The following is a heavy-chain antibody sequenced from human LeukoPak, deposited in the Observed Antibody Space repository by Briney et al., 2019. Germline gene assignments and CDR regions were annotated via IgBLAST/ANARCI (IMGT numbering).Heavy chain of an antibody. CDR3: ARDMAAAGTIFDY. CDR1: GFTFSSYS. Sequence: GGSLRLSCAASGFTFSSYSMNWVRQAPGKGLEWVSYISSSSSTIYYADSVKGRFTISRDNAKNSLYLQMNSLRGEDTAVYYCARDMAAAGTIFDYWGQGTLVTVSS. V-gene: IGHV3-48*01. J-gene: IGHJ4*02. CDR2: ISSSSSTI. D-gene: IGHD6-13*01.